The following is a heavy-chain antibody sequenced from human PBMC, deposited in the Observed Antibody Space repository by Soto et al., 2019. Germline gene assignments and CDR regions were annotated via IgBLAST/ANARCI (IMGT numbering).Heavy chain of an antibody. CDR1: GDSVTSDKHY. CDR3: AALKLIVAADY. J-gene: IGHJ4*02. V-gene: IGHV4-61*01. CDR2: IYDSGST. Sequence: QVQLQESGPGLVKSSETLSLTCTVSGDSVTSDKHYWSWIRQPPGKGLEWIGYIYDSGSTNPSLKSRVTFSVDTSRNQFSVSLTSVTAADTAVYYCAALKLIVAADYWGQGTLAIVSS. D-gene: IGHD3-16*02.